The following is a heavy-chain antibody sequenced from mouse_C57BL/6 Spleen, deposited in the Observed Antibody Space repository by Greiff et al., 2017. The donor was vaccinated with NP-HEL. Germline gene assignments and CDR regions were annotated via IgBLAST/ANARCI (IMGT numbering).Heavy chain of an antibody. CDR2: ISSGGDYI. J-gene: IGHJ1*03. CDR3: TRDDYAYFDV. V-gene: IGHV5-9-1*02. D-gene: IGHD2-4*01. CDR1: GFTFSSYA. Sequence: DVHLVESGEGLVKPGGSLKLSCAASGFTFSSYAMSWVRQTPEKRLEWVAYISSGGDYIYYADTVKGRFTISRDNARNTLYLQMSSLKSEDTAMYYCTRDDYAYFDVWGTGTTVTVSS.